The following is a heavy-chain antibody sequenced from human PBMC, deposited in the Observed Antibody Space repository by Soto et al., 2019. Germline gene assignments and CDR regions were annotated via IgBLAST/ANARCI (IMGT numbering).Heavy chain of an antibody. J-gene: IGHJ6*02. CDR1: GFTFSSYW. D-gene: IGHD5-18*01. V-gene: IGHV3-74*01. CDR3: ARGIRNYYGMDV. Sequence: PGGSLRLSCAASGFTFSSYWIHWVRQAPGKGLVWVSRIKYDGSNTNYADSVRGRFSISRDNAENTVYLQIISLRAEDTAIYYCARGIRNYYGMDVWGQGTTVTVSS. CDR2: IKYDGSNT.